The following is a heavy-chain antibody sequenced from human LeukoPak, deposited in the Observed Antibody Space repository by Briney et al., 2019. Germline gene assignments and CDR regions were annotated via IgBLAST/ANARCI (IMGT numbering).Heavy chain of an antibody. CDR2: INHSGST. V-gene: IGHV4-34*01. CDR1: GGSFSGYY. CDR3: ARVHNWSRGYYYYMDV. J-gene: IGHJ6*03. Sequence: PSETLSLTCAVYGGSFSGYYWSWIRQPPGKGLEWIGEINHSGSTNYNPSLKSRVTISVDTSKNQFSLKLSSVTAAGTAVYYCARVHNWSRGYYYYMDVWGKGTTVTVSS. D-gene: IGHD1-20*01.